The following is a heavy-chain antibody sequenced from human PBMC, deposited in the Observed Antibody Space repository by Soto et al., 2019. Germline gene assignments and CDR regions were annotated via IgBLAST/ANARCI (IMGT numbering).Heavy chain of an antibody. J-gene: IGHJ1*01. D-gene: IGHD6-19*01. CDR1: RFTFSNYG. Sequence: PGGSLRLSCAASRFTFSNYGMHWVRQTPGKGLEWVSGISGSDDSTYYADSVKGRFTISRDNSKNTLYLQMNSLRAEDTAVYYCAKGVPGIAVAGTGYFQHWGQGTLVTVSS. CDR3: AKGVPGIAVAGTGYFQH. CDR2: ISGSDDST. V-gene: IGHV3-23*01.